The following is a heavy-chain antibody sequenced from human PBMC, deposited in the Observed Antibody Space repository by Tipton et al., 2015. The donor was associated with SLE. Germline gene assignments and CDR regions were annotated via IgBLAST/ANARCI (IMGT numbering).Heavy chain of an antibody. CDR1: GFTFSSYA. CDR2: ISSSSSYT. CDR3: ARDLTGPAY. J-gene: IGHJ4*02. V-gene: IGHV3-11*06. Sequence: SLRLSCAASGFTFSSYAMSWVRQAPGKGLEWVSYISSSSSYTNYADSVKGRFTISRDNAKNSLYLQMNSLRAEDTAVYYCARDLTGPAYWGQGTLVTVSS. D-gene: IGHD1-20*01.